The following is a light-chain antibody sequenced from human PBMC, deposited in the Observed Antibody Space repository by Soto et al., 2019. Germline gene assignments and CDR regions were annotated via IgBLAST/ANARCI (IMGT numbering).Light chain of an antibody. CDR2: DAS. CDR1: QSVSSY. V-gene: IGKV3-11*01. CDR3: QQCSSWPPKYT. Sequence: EIVLTQSPATLSLSPGERATLSCRASQSVSSYLAWYQQKPGQAPRLLIYDASNRATVIPARFSGSGSGTDFTLTISSREPEDFAVYYCQQCSSWPPKYTFGQGTKLEIK. J-gene: IGKJ2*01.